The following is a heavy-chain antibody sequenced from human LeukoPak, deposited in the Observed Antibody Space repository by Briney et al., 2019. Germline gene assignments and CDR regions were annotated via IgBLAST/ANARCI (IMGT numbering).Heavy chain of an antibody. CDR1: GFTVSSNY. CDR3: AGDKTTGGWYEFDY. V-gene: IGHV3-53*01. J-gene: IGHJ4*02. D-gene: IGHD6-19*01. CDR2: ISNDGDT. Sequence: GGSLRLSCAASGFTVSSNYMSWVRQGPGKGLECVSVISNDGDTYYADSVKGRFTSSRDTSKNTVSLQMNSLRAEDTAVYYCAGDKTTGGWYEFDYWGQGTLVTVSS.